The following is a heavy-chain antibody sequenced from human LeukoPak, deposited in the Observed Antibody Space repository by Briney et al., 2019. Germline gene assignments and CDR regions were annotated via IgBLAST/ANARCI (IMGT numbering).Heavy chain of an antibody. D-gene: IGHD3-22*01. J-gene: IGHJ4*02. Sequence: KPSETLSLTCTVSGYSISSGYYWGWIRQPPGKGLEWIGSIYHSGSTYYNPSLKSRVTISVDMSKNQFSLKLSSVTAADTAVYYCARAGTMIVVVSTDYWGQGTLVTVSS. CDR1: GYSISSGYY. CDR2: IYHSGST. V-gene: IGHV4-38-2*02. CDR3: ARAGTMIVVVSTDY.